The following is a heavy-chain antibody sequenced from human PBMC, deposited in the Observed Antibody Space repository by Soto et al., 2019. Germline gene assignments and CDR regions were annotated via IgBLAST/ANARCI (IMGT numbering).Heavy chain of an antibody. V-gene: IGHV4-59*01. CDR3: AREDSGIYST. J-gene: IGHJ4*02. D-gene: IGHD1-26*01. CDR2: IYYSGST. CDR1: GDSISNYY. Sequence: PSETLSLTCSVSGDSISNYYWNWIRQPPGKGLEWIGYIYYSGSTSYNPSLKTRVTISLDTSKNQFSLKLRSVTAADTAVYYCAREDSGIYSTWGQGTLVTVS.